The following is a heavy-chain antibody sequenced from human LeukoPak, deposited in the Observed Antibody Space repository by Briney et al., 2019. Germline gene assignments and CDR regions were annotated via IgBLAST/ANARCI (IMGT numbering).Heavy chain of an antibody. CDR2: ISSSSSYI. Sequence: GGSLRLSCAASGITFSSYSMNWVRQAPGKGLEWVSSISSSSSYIYYADSVKGRFTISRDNAKNSLYLQMNSLRAEDTAVYYCARRRYGSGSYYYYGMDVWGKGTTVTVSS. CDR1: GITFSSYS. CDR3: ARRRYGSGSYYYYGMDV. V-gene: IGHV3-21*01. D-gene: IGHD3-10*01. J-gene: IGHJ6*04.